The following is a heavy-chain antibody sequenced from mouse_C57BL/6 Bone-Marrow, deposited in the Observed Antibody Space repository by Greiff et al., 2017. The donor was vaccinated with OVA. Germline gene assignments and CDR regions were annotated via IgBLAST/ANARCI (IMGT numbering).Heavy chain of an antibody. CDR3: ARRGDSNYYFDY. Sequence: EVQLQQSGPVLVKPGASVKMSCKASGYTFTDYYMNWVKQSHGKSLEWIGVINPYTGGTSYNQKFKGKATLTVDKSSRTAYMELNSLTSEDSAVYYCARRGDSNYYFDYWGQGTTLTVSS. CDR1: GYTFTDYY. J-gene: IGHJ2*01. D-gene: IGHD2-5*01. CDR2: INPYTGGT. V-gene: IGHV1-19*01.